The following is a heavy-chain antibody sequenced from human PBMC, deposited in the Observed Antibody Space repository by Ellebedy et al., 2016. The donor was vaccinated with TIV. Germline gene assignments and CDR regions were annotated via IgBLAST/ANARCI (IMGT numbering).Heavy chain of an antibody. CDR2: IETDIFNT. J-gene: IGHJ6*02. CDR3: ARGGMREPDHQYYGLDV. CDR1: GFPFDSFW. D-gene: IGHD1-26*01. Sequence: PGGSLRLSCVVSGFPFDSFWMHWVRQVPGKGLVWVARIETDIFNTLYADFVRGRFTISRDNARNTLYLQMNSLGPDDTAVYYCARGGMREPDHQYYGLDVWGQGTTVTVSS. V-gene: IGHV3-74*01.